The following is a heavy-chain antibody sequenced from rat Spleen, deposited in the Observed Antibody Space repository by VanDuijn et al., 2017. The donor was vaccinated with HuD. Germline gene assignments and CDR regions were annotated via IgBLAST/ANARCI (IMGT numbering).Heavy chain of an antibody. D-gene: IGHD1-7*01. V-gene: IGHV5-7*01. J-gene: IGHJ4*01. CDR2: ISYDGSST. Sequence: EVQLEESDGGLVQPGRSLKLSCAASGFTFSNYDMAWVRQAPKKGLEWVATISYDGSSTYYRDSVKGRFTISRDNAKSALYLQMDSLRSEDTATYYCTRADHIMGIGDAWGQGTSVTVSS. CDR3: TRADHIMGIGDA. CDR1: GFTFSNYD.